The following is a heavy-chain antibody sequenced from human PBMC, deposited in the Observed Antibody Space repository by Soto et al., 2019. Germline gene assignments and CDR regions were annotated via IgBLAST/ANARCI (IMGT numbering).Heavy chain of an antibody. V-gene: IGHV5-51*01. CDR1: VYSFINYL. CDR3: DRRDDFSGVDD. CDR2: IYPGDSDT. D-gene: IGHD2-15*01. J-gene: IGHJ4*02. Sequence: XESLKISLQGSVYSFINYLLVWARQMPGKGLEWMGIIYPGDSDTRYSPSFRGQVTISADMSISTAYLQWSSLKASDTAVYYCDRRDDFSGVDDWGQGTLVTVSS.